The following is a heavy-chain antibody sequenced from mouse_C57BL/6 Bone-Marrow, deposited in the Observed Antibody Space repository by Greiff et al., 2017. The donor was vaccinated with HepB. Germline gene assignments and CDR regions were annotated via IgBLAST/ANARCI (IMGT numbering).Heavy chain of an antibody. CDR3: ASNYSAMDY. V-gene: IGHV5-17*01. J-gene: IGHJ4*01. Sequence: EVMLVESGGGLVKPGGSLKLSCAASGFTFSDYGMHWVRQAPEKGLEWVAYISRGSSTIYYADTVKGRFTISRDNAKNTLCLQMTSLRSEDTAMYYCASNYSAMDYWGQGTSVTVSS. CDR1: GFTFSDYG. CDR2: ISRGSSTI.